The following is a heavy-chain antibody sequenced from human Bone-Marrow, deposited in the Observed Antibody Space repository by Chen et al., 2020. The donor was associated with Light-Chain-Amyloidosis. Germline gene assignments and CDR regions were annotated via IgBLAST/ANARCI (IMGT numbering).Heavy chain of an antibody. CDR3: AKDLKFGVLGIYYYYGMDV. V-gene: IGHV3-30*18. CDR1: GFTFSSYG. CDR2: ISYDGNNK. D-gene: IGHD3-3*01. Sequence: QVQLVESGGGVVQPGRSLRLSCTATGFTFSSYGMHWVRQAPGRGLEWVALISYDGNNKFYADSVKGRFTISRDNSNNTLDLQLNSLRADDTADYYCAKDLKFGVLGIYYYYGMDVWGQGTTVTVSS. J-gene: IGHJ6*02.